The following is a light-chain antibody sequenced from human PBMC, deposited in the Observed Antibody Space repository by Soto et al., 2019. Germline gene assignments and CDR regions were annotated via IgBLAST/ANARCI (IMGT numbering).Light chain of an antibody. Sequence: QSVLTQPPSASGTPGQKVTISASEGSSNIGSNTLNWYQQVPGTAPKLLIYDNNQPPSRVPDRFSCSKSDTSASLAISGLQSEDEADYLCAACDESLNGDVCGTGTKVTVL. CDR3: AACDESLNGDV. V-gene: IGLV1-44*01. CDR2: DNN. CDR1: SSNIGSNT. J-gene: IGLJ1*01.